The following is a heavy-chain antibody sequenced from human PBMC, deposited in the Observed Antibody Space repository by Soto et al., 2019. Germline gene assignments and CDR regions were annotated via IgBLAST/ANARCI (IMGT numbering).Heavy chain of an antibody. CDR3: SRELPTYYDFWSGYKPYNWFDP. V-gene: IGHV1-69*13. Sequence: SVKVSCKASGGTFSSYAISWVRQAPGQGLEWMGGIIPIFGTANYAQKFQGRVTITADESTSTAYMELSSLRSEDTAVFYCSRELPTYYDFWSGYKPYNWFDPWGQGTLVTVSS. CDR1: GGTFSSYA. J-gene: IGHJ5*02. D-gene: IGHD3-3*01. CDR2: IIPIFGTA.